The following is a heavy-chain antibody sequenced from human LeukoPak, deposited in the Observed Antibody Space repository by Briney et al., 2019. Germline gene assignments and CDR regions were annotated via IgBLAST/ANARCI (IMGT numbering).Heavy chain of an antibody. CDR1: GFIFSSYA. V-gene: IGHV3-23*01. CDR2: ISGSGGST. D-gene: IGHD3-10*01. J-gene: IGHJ4*02. Sequence: GGSLRLSCAASGFIFSSYAMSWVRQAPGKGLEWVSTISGSGGSTYYADSVRGRFTISRDNSKNTLYLQMNSLRAEDTAVYFCVKGFVHPTYYFEYWGQGTLVTVSS. CDR3: VKGFVHPTYYFEY.